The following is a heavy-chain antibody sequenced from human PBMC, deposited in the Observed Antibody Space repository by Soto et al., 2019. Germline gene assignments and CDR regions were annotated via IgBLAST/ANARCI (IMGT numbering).Heavy chain of an antibody. J-gene: IGHJ6*02. CDR3: ARTYYYDSSGYYYYYYGMDV. CDR1: GYSFTSYW. V-gene: IGHV5-51*01. CDR2: IYPGDSDT. D-gene: IGHD3-22*01. Sequence: PGESLKISCKGSGYSFTSYWIGWVRQMPGKGLEWMWIIYPGDSDTRYSPSFQGQVTISADKSISTAYLQWSSLKASDTAMYYCARTYYYDSSGYYYYYYGMDVWGQGTTVTVSS.